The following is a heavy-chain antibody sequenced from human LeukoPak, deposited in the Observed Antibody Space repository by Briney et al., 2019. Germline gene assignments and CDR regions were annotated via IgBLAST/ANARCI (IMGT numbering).Heavy chain of an antibody. CDR3: ARLGDIAAAGPGFYYFDY. CDR2: IYYSGST. CDR1: GGSISSSSYY. Sequence: SETLSLICTVSGGSISSSSYYWGWIRQPPGKGLEWIGSIYYSGSTYYNPSLKSRVTISVDTSKNQLSLKLSSVTAADTAVYYCARLGDIAAAGPGFYYFDYWGQGTLVTVSS. J-gene: IGHJ4*02. V-gene: IGHV4-39*01. D-gene: IGHD6-13*01.